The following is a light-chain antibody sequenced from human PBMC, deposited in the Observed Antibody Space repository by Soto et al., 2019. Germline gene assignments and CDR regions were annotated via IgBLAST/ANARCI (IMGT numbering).Light chain of an antibody. J-gene: IGLJ2*01. V-gene: IGLV1-40*01. Sequence: QSVLTQPPSVSGAPGQRVTISCTGSSSNIGGGYDVHWYQQLPGTAPKLLIYGNSNRPSGVSDRFSGSKSGTSASLAITGLQAEDEADYYCQSYDSSLSGYVVFGGGTKLTVL. CDR3: QSYDSSLSGYVV. CDR1: SSNIGGGYD. CDR2: GNS.